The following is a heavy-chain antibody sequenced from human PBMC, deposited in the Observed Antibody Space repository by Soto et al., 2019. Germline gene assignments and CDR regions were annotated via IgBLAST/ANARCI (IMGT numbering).Heavy chain of an antibody. CDR3: ARALTGSYSSSLDPYYYYGMDV. J-gene: IGHJ6*02. D-gene: IGHD6-6*01. CDR2: IIPIFGTA. Sequence: PVNVSCKASGGTFSGYAISWVRQAPGQGLEWMGGIIPIFGTANYAQKFQGRVTITADESTSTAYMELSSLRSEDTAVYYCARALTGSYSSSLDPYYYYGMDVWGQGTTVTVSS. CDR1: GGTFSGYA. V-gene: IGHV1-69*13.